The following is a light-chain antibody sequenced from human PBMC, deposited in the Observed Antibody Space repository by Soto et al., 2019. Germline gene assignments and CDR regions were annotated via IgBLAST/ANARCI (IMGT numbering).Light chain of an antibody. CDR3: QQYGSSSWT. CDR1: QSVSSTY. Sequence: EIVLTQSPGTLSSSPGERATLSCRASQSVSSTYLAWYQQKPGQAPRLLISAASNRATGIPDRLSGSGSGTDFALTISRLEPEDFAVYYCQQYGSSSWTFGQGTRVEI. CDR2: AAS. V-gene: IGKV3-20*01. J-gene: IGKJ1*01.